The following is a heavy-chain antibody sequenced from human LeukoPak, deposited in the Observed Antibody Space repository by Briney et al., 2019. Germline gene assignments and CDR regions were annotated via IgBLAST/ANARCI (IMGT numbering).Heavy chain of an antibody. CDR3: ARALSMTTVTTVYYYGMDV. J-gene: IGHJ6*02. Sequence: PGGSLRLSCAASGFTFSSHSMNWVRQAPGKGLEWVSYISSSSSTIYYADSVKGRFTMSRDNAQNSLYLQMNSLRDEDTAVYYCARALSMTTVTTVYYYGMDVWGQGTTFTVSS. V-gene: IGHV3-48*02. D-gene: IGHD4-17*01. CDR2: ISSSSSTI. CDR1: GFTFSSHS.